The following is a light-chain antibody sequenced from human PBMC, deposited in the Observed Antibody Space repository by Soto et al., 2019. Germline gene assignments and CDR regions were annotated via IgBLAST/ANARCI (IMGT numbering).Light chain of an antibody. Sequence: QSVLTQPPSASGSPGQSVTFSCTGSSSDIGGYNYVSWYQQRPGKVPKLIIYEVTNRPSGVSNRFSGSKSGNTASLTISGLQAEDEANYYCNSYTTLSNRVFGTGTKVTVL. CDR1: SSDIGGYNY. CDR3: NSYTTLSNRV. V-gene: IGLV2-14*01. CDR2: EVT. J-gene: IGLJ1*01.